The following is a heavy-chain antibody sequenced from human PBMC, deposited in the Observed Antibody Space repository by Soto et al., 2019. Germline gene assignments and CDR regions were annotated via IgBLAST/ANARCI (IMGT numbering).Heavy chain of an antibody. CDR1: GFTFSSYS. CDR2: ISSSSSTI. V-gene: IGHV3-48*02. D-gene: IGHD3-9*01. Sequence: SLRLSCAASGFTFSSYSMNWVRQAPGKGLEWVSYISSSSSTIYYADSVKGRFTISRDNAKNSLYLQMNSLRDEDTAVYYCFLTGYSHAYGMDVWGQGTTVTVSS. J-gene: IGHJ6*02. CDR3: FLTGYSHAYGMDV.